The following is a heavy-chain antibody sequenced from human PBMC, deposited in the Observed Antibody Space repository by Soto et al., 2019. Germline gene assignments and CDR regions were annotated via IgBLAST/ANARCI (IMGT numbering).Heavy chain of an antibody. V-gene: IGHV4-34*01. D-gene: IGHD6-6*01. CDR2: INHSGST. CDR1: GGSFSGYY. CDR3: ARDPARPRGLYNWFDP. Sequence: SETLSLTCAVYGGSFSGYYWSWIRQPPGKGLEWIGEINHSGSTNYNPSLKSRVTISVDTSKNQFSLKLSSVTAADTAVYYCARDPARPRGLYNWFDPWGQGTLVTVSS. J-gene: IGHJ5*02.